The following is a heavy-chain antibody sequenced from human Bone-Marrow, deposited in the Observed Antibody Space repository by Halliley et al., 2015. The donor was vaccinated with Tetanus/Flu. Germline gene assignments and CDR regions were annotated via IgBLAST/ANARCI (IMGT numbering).Heavy chain of an antibody. V-gene: IGHV4-31*02. Sequence: GSTYHNPSLKSRFTMSVDTSRIKFSLKVSSVTAADTAVYYCARAQLSFDFGSSGYSYGAALDVWGQGTMVTVSS. D-gene: IGHD3-22*01. CDR2: GST. CDR3: ARAQLSFDFGSSGYSYGAALDV. J-gene: IGHJ3*01.